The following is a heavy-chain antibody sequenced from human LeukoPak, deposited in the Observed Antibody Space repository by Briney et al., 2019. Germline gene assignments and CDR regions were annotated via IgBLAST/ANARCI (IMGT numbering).Heavy chain of an antibody. Sequence: GGSLRLSCAASGFTFSSYAMSWVRQAPGKGLEWVSAISGSGGSTYYADSVKGRFTISGDNSKNTLYLRMNSLRAEDTAVYYCAKDSTYYYGSGSFPHDYWGQGTLVTVSS. CDR2: ISGSGGST. D-gene: IGHD3-10*01. V-gene: IGHV3-23*01. CDR3: AKDSTYYYGSGSFPHDY. J-gene: IGHJ4*02. CDR1: GFTFSSYA.